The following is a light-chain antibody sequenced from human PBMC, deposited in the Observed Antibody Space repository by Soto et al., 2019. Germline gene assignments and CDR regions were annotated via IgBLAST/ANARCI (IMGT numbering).Light chain of an antibody. V-gene: IGKV3-15*01. CDR3: QQYNIWGT. CDR2: GAS. J-gene: IGKJ1*01. Sequence: EIVMTQSPATLSVSPGERATLSCRASQSVSSNLAWYQQKPGQAPRLLIYGASTRATGIPARFSGSGSGTEFTVTISSLQSEDFAVYYCQQYNIWGTFGQGTKVEIK. CDR1: QSVSSN.